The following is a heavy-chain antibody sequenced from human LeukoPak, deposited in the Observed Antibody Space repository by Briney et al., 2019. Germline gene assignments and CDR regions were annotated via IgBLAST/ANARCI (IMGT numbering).Heavy chain of an antibody. V-gene: IGHV3-23*01. CDR3: AKTRPLDSSSWSHGDY. D-gene: IGHD6-13*01. CDR1: GFIFSSYV. J-gene: IGHJ4*02. Sequence: GGSLRLSCAASGFIFSSYVMSWVRQAPGKGLEWVSAISGSGDSTYYGDSVKGRFTISRDNSKNTLYLQMNSLRAEDTAVYYCAKTRPLDSSSWSHGDYWGQGTLVAVSS. CDR2: ISGSGDST.